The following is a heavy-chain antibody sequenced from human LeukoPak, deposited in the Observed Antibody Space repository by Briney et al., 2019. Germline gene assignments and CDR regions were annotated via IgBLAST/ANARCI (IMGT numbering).Heavy chain of an antibody. D-gene: IGHD5-12*01. CDR2: IYYSGST. CDR3: ARGRRDSGYDLYYFDY. Sequence: SETLSLTCIVSGYSISSGYYWGWIRPPPGKGLEWIGYIYYSGSTDYNPSLKSRVTISVDTSKNQFSLKLSSVTAADTAVYYCARGRRDSGYDLYYFDYWGQGTLVTVSS. J-gene: IGHJ4*02. CDR1: GYSISSGYY. V-gene: IGHV4-61*01.